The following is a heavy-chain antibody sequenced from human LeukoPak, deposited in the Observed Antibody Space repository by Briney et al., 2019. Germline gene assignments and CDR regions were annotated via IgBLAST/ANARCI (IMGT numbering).Heavy chain of an antibody. CDR3: ARVGGYSGYDTPYYFDY. D-gene: IGHD5-12*01. CDR1: GGTFSSYA. J-gene: IGHJ4*02. CDR2: IIPIFGTA. Sequence: GASVKVSCKASGGTFSSYAISWVRQAPGQGLEWMGGIIPIFGTANYAQKFQGRVTITADESTSTAYMELSSLRSEDTAVYYCARVGGYSGYDTPYYFDYWGQGTLVTVSS. V-gene: IGHV1-69*13.